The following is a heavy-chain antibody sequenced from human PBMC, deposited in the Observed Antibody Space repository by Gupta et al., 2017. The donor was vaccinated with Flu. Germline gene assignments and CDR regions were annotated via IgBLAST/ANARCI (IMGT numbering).Heavy chain of an antibody. CDR3: ARDEKGAHCGGDCYLHY. CDR2: INSDGSST. V-gene: IGHV3-74*01. Sequence: EVQLVESGGGLVQPGGSLRLSCAASGFTFSSYWMHWVRQAPGKGLVWVSRINSDGSSTYYADSVKGRFTISRDNAKNTLYLQMNSLRAEDTAVYYCARDEKGAHCGGDCYLHYWGQGTLVTVSS. D-gene: IGHD2-21*02. J-gene: IGHJ4*02. CDR1: GFTFSSYW.